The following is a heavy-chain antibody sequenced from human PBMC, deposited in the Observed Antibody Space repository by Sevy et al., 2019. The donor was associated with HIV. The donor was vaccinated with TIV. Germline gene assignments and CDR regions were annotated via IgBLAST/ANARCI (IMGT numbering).Heavy chain of an antibody. V-gene: IGHV3-33*01. D-gene: IGHD3-10*01. J-gene: IGHJ4*02. CDR1: EFTFSDYG. CDR2: IWYDGINK. CDR3: ARDKLLPVMVTMVRGALSYYFDY. Sequence: GGSLRLSCAASEFTFSDYGIHWVRQAPGKGPEWVAVIWYDGINKYYVDSVKGRFTISRDNSKNTVYLQMNSLRAEDTAVYYCARDKLLPVMVTMVRGALSYYFDYWGQGTLVTVSS.